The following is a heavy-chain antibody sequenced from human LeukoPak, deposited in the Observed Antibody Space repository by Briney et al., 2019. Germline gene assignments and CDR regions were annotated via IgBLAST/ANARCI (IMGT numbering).Heavy chain of an antibody. CDR3: ARDTVNGPFVISLDY. J-gene: IGHJ4*02. Sequence: PGGSLRLSCAASGFTFSTYSMNWVRQAPGKGLEWVSSITSSGNYIYYADSVKGRFTVSRDNAKNSLYLQMNSLRAEDTAIYYCARDTVNGPFVISLDYWGQGALVTVSS. CDR1: GFTFSTYS. D-gene: IGHD2-8*01. CDR2: ITSSGNYI. V-gene: IGHV3-21*01.